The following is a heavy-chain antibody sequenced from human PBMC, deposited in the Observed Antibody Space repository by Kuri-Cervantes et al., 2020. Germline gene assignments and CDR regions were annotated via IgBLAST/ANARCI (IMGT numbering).Heavy chain of an antibody. J-gene: IGHJ5*02. D-gene: IGHD3-9*01. V-gene: IGHV4-34*01. Sequence: SETLSLTCAVYGGSFSGCYWSWIRQPPGKGLEWIGEINHSGSTNYNPSLKSRVTISVDTSKNQFSLKLSSVTAADTAVYYCARAALLRYFDWLNWFDPWGQGTLVTVSS. CDR3: ARAALLRYFDWLNWFDP. CDR1: GGSFSGCY. CDR2: INHSGST.